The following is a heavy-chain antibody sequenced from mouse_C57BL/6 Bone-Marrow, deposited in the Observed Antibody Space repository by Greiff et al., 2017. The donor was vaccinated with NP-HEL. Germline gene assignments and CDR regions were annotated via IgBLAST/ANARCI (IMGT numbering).Heavy chain of an antibody. CDR1: EYEFPSHD. J-gene: IGHJ3*01. CDR3: ARHTSHLDYGSSLPAY. V-gene: IGHV5-2*01. D-gene: IGHD1-1*01. CDR2: INSDGGST. Sequence: DVKLVESGGGLVQPGESLKLSCESNEYEFPSHDMSWVRKTPEKRLELVAAINSDGGSTYYPDTMERRFIISRDNTKKTLYLQMSSLRSEHAALYYCARHTSHLDYGSSLPAYWGQGTLVTVSA.